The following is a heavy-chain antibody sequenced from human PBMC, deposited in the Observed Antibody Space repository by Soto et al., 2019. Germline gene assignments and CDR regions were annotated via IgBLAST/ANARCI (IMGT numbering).Heavy chain of an antibody. CDR1: GGTFSSYT. J-gene: IGHJ4*02. Sequence: SVKVSCKASGGTFSSYTISWVRQAPGQGLEWMGRIIPILGIANYAQKFQGRVTITADKSTSTAYMELSSLRSEDTAVYYCARVELGYYYDSSGFPPRYRAQRTPVTGSS. CDR3: ARVELGYYYDSSGFPPRY. V-gene: IGHV1-69*02. D-gene: IGHD3-22*01. CDR2: IIPILGIA.